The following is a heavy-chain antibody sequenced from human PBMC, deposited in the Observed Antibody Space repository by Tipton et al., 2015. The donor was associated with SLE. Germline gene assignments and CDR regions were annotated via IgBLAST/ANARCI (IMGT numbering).Heavy chain of an antibody. Sequence: TLSLTCTVSGGSISSSTYYWAWIRQPPGKGLEWIGSNYYGGDTYYIPSLKSRVTISGDTSTNQVFLKLTSVAAADTAVYYCARARGDGVLDLWGQGTTVSVSS. CDR2: NYYGGDT. J-gene: IGHJ3*01. V-gene: IGHV4-39*07. D-gene: IGHD2-21*01. CDR3: ARARGDGVLDL. CDR1: GGSISSSTYY.